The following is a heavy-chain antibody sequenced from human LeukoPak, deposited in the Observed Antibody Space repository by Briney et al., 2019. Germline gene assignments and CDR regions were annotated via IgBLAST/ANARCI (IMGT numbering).Heavy chain of an antibody. CDR3: VRRVNYGDYFDY. D-gene: IGHD4-17*01. CDR1: VASISNYY. CDR2: IYPSGST. V-gene: IGHV4-4*07. Sequence: PSETLSLTCTVSVASISNYYWSWIRQPTGKGLEGIGRIYPSGSTNYNPSLKSRVTMSVDTSKNQFSLKLRSLTAADTAVYYCVRRVNYGDYFDYWGQGTLVTVSS. J-gene: IGHJ4*02.